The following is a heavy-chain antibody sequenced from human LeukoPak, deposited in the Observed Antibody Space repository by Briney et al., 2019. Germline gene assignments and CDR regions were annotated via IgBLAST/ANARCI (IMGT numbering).Heavy chain of an antibody. J-gene: IGHJ3*02. CDR3: ARDMELLDAFDI. V-gene: IGHV1-18*01. Sequence: GASVTVSCKASGYTFTSYGISWVRQAPGQGLEWTGWISAYNGNTNYAQKLQGRVTMTTDTSTSTAYMELRSLRFDDTAVYYCARDMELLDAFDIWGQGTMVTVSS. D-gene: IGHD1-26*01. CDR1: GYTFTSYG. CDR2: ISAYNGNT.